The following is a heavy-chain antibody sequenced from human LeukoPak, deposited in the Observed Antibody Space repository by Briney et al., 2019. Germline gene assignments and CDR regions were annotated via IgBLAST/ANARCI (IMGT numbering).Heavy chain of an antibody. CDR3: ARDRGGSTSPYYYMDV. J-gene: IGHJ6*03. D-gene: IGHD2-2*01. Sequence: GGSLRLSCAASGFTVSSNYMSWVRQAPQKGLEWVSIINSGGSTYYAASVKGRFTISRDNSKNTLYLQMNSLRAEDTAVYYCARDRGGSTSPYYYMDVWGKGTTVTVSS. V-gene: IGHV3-53*01. CDR1: GFTVSSNY. CDR2: INSGGST.